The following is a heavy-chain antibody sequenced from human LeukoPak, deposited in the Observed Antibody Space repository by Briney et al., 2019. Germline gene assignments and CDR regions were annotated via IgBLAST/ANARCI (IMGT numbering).Heavy chain of an antibody. CDR2: IKQDGSEK. J-gene: IGHJ4*02. CDR1: GFTFSSYW. Sequence: GGSLRLSCAASGFTFSSYWISWVRQAPGKGLEWVANIKQDGSEKYYVDSVKGRFTISRDNAKNSLYLQMNSLRAEDTAVYYCARFDYGDYVSFDYWGQGTLVTVSS. CDR3: ARFDYGDYVSFDY. D-gene: IGHD4-17*01. V-gene: IGHV3-7*01.